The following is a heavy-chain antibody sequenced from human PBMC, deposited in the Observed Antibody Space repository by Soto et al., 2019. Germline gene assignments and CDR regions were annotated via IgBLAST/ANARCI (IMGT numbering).Heavy chain of an antibody. CDR1: GFTFSDYY. J-gene: IGHJ5*02. CDR2: ISRDGNAI. V-gene: IGHV3-11*01. CDR3: ARGAEMSTLTKWFDP. Sequence: GGSLRLSCAASGFTFSDYYMSWIRHAPGKGLEWLAYISRDGNAIFYADSVNGRFTISRDNAKNSLFLQMDDLRAEDTGMFFCARGAEMSTLTKWFDPWGQGILVTVSS. D-gene: IGHD1-1*01.